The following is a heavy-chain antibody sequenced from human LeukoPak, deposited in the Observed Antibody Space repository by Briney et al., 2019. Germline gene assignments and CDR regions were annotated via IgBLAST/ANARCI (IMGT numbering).Heavy chain of an antibody. CDR1: GGSISNYY. CDR2: IYSSGST. D-gene: IGHD5-24*01. Sequence: SETLSLTCTVSGGSISNYYWSWIRQPAGKGLEWIGRIYSSGSTNYNPSLKSRVTMSVDTSKNQFSLKLSSVTAADTAVYYCARVQMATLHFDYWGQGTPVTVSS. V-gene: IGHV4-4*07. J-gene: IGHJ4*02. CDR3: ARVQMATLHFDY.